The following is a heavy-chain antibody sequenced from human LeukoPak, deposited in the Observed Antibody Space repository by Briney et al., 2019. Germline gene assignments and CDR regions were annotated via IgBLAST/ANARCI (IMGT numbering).Heavy chain of an antibody. V-gene: IGHV2-5*02. Sequence: ESGPTLVKPTQTLTLTCTFSGFSLTTGVSVGWIRQAPGKALEWLALTFWDDEKQYSPSLKSRLTITKDTSKNQVVLIMTNMDPVDTATYYCAHRSGIAAAENWFDPWGQGTLVTVSS. CDR3: AHRSGIAAAENWFDP. D-gene: IGHD6-13*01. J-gene: IGHJ5*02. CDR2: TFWDDEK. CDR1: GFSLTTGVS.